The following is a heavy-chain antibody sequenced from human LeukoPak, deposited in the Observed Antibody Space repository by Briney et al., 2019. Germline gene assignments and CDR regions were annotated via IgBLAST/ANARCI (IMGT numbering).Heavy chain of an antibody. J-gene: IGHJ4*02. D-gene: IGHD1-26*01. CDR3: ARGPYASRYSGSYY. V-gene: IGHV1-8*01. CDR1: GYTFTSYD. Sequence: ASVKVSCKASGYTFTSYDINWVRQAPGQGLEWMGWMNPNSGNTGYAQKFQGRVTMTRNTSISTDYMELSSLRSEDTAVYYCARGPYASRYSGSYYWGQGTLVTVSS. CDR2: MNPNSGNT.